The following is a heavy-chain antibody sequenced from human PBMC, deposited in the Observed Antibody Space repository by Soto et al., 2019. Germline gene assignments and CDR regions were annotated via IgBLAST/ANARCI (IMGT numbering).Heavy chain of an antibody. Sequence: QVQLVESGGGVVQPGRSLRLSCAASGFTFSSYGMHWVRQAPGKGLEWVAVISYDGSNKYYADSVKGRFTISRDNSKNTVYLQMHSLRAEDTAVYYCAKDLTGQRILTGYPDYWGQGTLVTVSS. D-gene: IGHD3-9*01. V-gene: IGHV3-30*18. CDR3: AKDLTGQRILTGYPDY. J-gene: IGHJ4*02. CDR1: GFTFSSYG. CDR2: ISYDGSNK.